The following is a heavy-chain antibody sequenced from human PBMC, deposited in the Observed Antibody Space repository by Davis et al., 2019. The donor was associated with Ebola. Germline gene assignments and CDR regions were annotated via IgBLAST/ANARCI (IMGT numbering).Heavy chain of an antibody. CDR3: ARTPQYTNDGSYFDS. Sequence: SETLSLTCAVYGGSFSGYYWSWIRQPPGKGLEWIGEINHSGSTNYNPSLKSRVTISVDTSKNQFSLKLSSVTAADTAIYYCARTPQYTNDGSYFDSWGQGALVTVSS. CDR1: GGSFSGYY. CDR2: INHSGST. V-gene: IGHV4-34*01. D-gene: IGHD1-1*01. J-gene: IGHJ4*02.